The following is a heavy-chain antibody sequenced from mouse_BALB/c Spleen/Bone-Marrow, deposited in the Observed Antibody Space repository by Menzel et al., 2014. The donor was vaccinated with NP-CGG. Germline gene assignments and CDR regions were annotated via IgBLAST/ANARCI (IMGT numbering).Heavy chain of an antibody. CDR3: ASYYYGSSLFAY. D-gene: IGHD1-1*01. J-gene: IGHJ3*01. Sequence: VQLKQSGAELVKPGASVKLSCTASGFNIKDTYMHWVKQRPEQGLEWIGRIDPANGNTKYDPKFQGKATITADTSSNTAFLQLSRLTSEDTAVYYCASYYYGSSLFAYWGQGTLVTVSA. CDR2: IDPANGNT. CDR1: GFNIKDTY. V-gene: IGHV14-3*02.